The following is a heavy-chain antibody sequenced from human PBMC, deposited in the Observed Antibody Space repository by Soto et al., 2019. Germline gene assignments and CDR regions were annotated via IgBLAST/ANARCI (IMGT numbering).Heavy chain of an antibody. J-gene: IGHJ5*02. V-gene: IGHV4-39*07. Sequence: PSETLSLTCTVSGGSISSSSFHWGWIRQPPGKGLEWIGSIYYSGSTYYSPSLKSRVTISVDTSKNQFSLKLSSVTAADTAVYYCARSYMVRGVANWFDPWGQGTLVTVSS. CDR2: IYYSGST. CDR3: ARSYMVRGVANWFDP. CDR1: GGSISSSSFH. D-gene: IGHD3-10*01.